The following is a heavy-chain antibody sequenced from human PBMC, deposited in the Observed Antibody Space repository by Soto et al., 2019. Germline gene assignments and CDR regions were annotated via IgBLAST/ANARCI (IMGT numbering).Heavy chain of an antibody. CDR1: GGSISSRGYY. CDR3: ARDAPYDVWSGYTNAFAI. Sequence: QVQLQESGPGLVKPSQTLSLTCTVSGGSISSRGYYWSWIRQHPGKGLEWIGYIYYSGSTYYNPSLKRRVTISVDTSETQFSLKLSSVTAADTAVYYWARDAPYDVWSGYTNAFAIWGQGTMVTVSS. J-gene: IGHJ3*02. CDR2: IYYSGST. D-gene: IGHD3-3*01. V-gene: IGHV4-31*03.